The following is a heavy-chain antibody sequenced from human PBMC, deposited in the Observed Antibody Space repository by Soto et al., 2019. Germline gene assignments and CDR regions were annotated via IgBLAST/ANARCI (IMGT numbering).Heavy chain of an antibody. D-gene: IGHD3-16*01. CDR2: VYFSGST. CDR3: ARIPVDTYMIYWSDP. CDR1: RDSVSSGDYY. V-gene: IGHV4-61*08. Sequence: SETLSLTCSVSRDSVSSGDYYWSWIRQPPGKGLEWIGHVYFSGSTNYIPSLKSRLTMSVDTAKNQFSLKLNSVTAADTAVYYCARIPVDTYMIYWSDPWGQGTQGTVS. J-gene: IGHJ5*02.